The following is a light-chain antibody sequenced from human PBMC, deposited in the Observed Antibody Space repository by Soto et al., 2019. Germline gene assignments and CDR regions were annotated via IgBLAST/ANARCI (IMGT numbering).Light chain of an antibody. J-gene: IGLJ1*01. CDR3: SSYPDSSNYV. CDR1: SIDVGGYNY. CDR2: QVT. Sequence: QSALTQPPSASGSPGQSVAISCTGTSIDVGGYNYVSWYQQHPGKAPKLIIYQVTNRPSGVSNRFSGSRSGNTASLTISGLQAEDEADYYCSSYPDSSNYVFGNGTKVTV. V-gene: IGLV2-8*01.